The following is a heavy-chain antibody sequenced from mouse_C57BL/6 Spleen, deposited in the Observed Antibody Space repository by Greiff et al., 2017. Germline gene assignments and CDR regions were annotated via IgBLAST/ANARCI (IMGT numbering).Heavy chain of an antibody. CDR3: ARQDVYYMDD. CDR2: ISGGGGNT. J-gene: IGHJ4*01. V-gene: IGHV5-9*01. Sequence: EVMLVESGGGLVKPGGSLKLSCAASGFTFSSYTMSWVRQTPEKRLEWVATISGGGGNTYYPDSVKGRFTISRDYAKNTMYLQMSRLRAEDTALYYCARQDVYYMDDWGKGTSVTVSS. D-gene: IGHD2-3*01. CDR1: GFTFSSYT.